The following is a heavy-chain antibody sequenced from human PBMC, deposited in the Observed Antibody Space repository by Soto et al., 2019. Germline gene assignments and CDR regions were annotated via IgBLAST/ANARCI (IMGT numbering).Heavy chain of an antibody. CDR2: INPSGGST. CDR3: ARDSFQEITLVRGVIMDY. V-gene: IGHV1-46*01. J-gene: IGHJ4*02. CDR1: VYAFTSYY. D-gene: IGHD3-10*01. Sequence: SVKVSCKTSVYAFTSYYIHCGRQAPGQGLEWMGIINPSGGSTSYAQKFQGRVTMTRDTSTSTVYMELSSLRSEDTAVYYCARDSFQEITLVRGVIMDYWGQGTLVTVSP.